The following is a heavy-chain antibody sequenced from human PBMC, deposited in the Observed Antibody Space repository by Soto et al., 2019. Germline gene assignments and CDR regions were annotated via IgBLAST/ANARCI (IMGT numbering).Heavy chain of an antibody. CDR3: ATIHLLSEHDLLTGYYNFDS. Sequence: QVQLQESGPGLVKPSETLSLTCTVSGDSVSSGRDYWSWIRQPPGKGLEWIAYISYTGSTNYNPSLKSRVTMSLDTSKNQFSLRLTSVTAADTAVYYCATIHLLSEHDLLTGYYNFDSWGQGTLVTVSS. D-gene: IGHD3-9*01. CDR1: GDSVSSGRDY. CDR2: ISYTGST. J-gene: IGHJ4*02. V-gene: IGHV4-61*01.